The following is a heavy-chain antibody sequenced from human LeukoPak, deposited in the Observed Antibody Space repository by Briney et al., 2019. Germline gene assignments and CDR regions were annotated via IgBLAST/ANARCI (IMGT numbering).Heavy chain of an antibody. CDR2: ISSSSNYI. Sequence: PGGSLRLSCAASGFTFSSFSMNWVRQAPGKGLEWVSSISSSSNYIYYADSVKGRFTFSRDNARNSLYLQMSSLRAEDTAVYYCARSRHIQLDAFDFWGQGTEVTVSS. D-gene: IGHD5-18*01. CDR1: GFTFSSFS. CDR3: ARSRHIQLDAFDF. J-gene: IGHJ3*01. V-gene: IGHV3-21*01.